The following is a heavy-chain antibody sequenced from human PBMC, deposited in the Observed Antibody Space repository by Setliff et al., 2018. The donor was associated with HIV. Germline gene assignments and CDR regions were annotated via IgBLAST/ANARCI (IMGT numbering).Heavy chain of an antibody. J-gene: IGHJ3*02. CDR2: ISSSSSYM. V-gene: IGHV3-21*01. CDR3: ARAPFPRLQGTVSDI. D-gene: IGHD4-4*01. Sequence: GGSLRLSCAASGFTFSSYNMNWVRQAPGKGLEWVSCISSSSSYMYYADSVKGRFTISRDNGKNSLYLQMNSLRAEDTAVYYCARAPFPRLQGTVSDIWGPGTMVTVSS. CDR1: GFTFSSYN.